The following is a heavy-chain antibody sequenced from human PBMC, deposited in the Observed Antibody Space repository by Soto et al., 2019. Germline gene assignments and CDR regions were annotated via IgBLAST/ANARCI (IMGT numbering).Heavy chain of an antibody. CDR1: GYTFDSHG. CDR2: ISVYNGNT. J-gene: IGHJ6*02. D-gene: IGHD6-6*01. V-gene: IGHV1-18*01. Sequence: QVQLVQSGPEVKKPGASVKVSCRASGYTFDSHGISWVRQAPGQGLEWMGWISVYNGNTNYAQNFQGRVTMTTDTSTSTAYMELRSLRSDDTAIFYCARVRRTARYSSDQYYYGMDVWGQGTTVTVSS. CDR3: ARVRRTARYSSDQYYYGMDV.